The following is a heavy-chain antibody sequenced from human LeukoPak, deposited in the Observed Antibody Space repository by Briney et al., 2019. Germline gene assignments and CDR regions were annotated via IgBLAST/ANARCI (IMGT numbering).Heavy chain of an antibody. J-gene: IGHJ4*02. D-gene: IGHD1-26*01. CDR1: GFTFSSYA. CDR3: ARGGAFDY. V-gene: IGHV3-30-3*01. CDR2: ISYDGSNK. Sequence: GGSLRLSCAASGFTFSSYAMHWVRQAPGKGLEWVAVISYDGSNKYYADSVKGRFTISRDNSKNTLYLQMNSLRAEDTAVYYCARGGAFDYRGQGTLVTVSS.